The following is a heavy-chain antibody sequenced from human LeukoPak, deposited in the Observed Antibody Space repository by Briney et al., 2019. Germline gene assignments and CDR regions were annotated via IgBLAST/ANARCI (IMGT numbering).Heavy chain of an antibody. CDR2: IKSKIDGGTT. CDR1: GVAFSNAW. D-gene: IGHD1-1*01. Sequence: GGSLRLSCTASGVAFSNAWMSWVRQAPGRGLKCVGRIKSKIDGGTTDYAAPVKGRFTISRDDSKNTLYLQMNSLKTEDTAVYYCTTVQRGGGSFDYWGQGTLVTVSS. V-gene: IGHV3-15*01. J-gene: IGHJ4*02. CDR3: TTVQRGGGSFDY.